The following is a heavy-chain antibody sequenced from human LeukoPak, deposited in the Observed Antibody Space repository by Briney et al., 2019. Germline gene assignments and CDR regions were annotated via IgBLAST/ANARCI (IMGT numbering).Heavy chain of an antibody. Sequence: KVSCKASGYTFTNYWIGWVRQMPGKGLEWMGIIFPADSDTRYSPSFQGQVPISADKSISTAYLQWTSLKASDTAMYYCARAPITMVRGAPLANWFDPWGQGTLVTVSS. CDR1: GYTFTNYW. CDR2: IFPADSDT. V-gene: IGHV5-51*01. D-gene: IGHD3-10*01. CDR3: ARAPITMVRGAPLANWFDP. J-gene: IGHJ5*02.